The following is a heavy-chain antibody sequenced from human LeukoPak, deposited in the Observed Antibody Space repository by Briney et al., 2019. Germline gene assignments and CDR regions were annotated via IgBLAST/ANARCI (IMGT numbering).Heavy chain of an antibody. CDR2: IYYSGST. D-gene: IGHD2-21*02. Sequence: SETLSLTCTVSGGSISSYYWSWIRQPPGKGLEWIGYIYYSGSTNYNPSPKSRVTISVDTSKNQFSLKLSSVTAADTAVYYCARLGVTAIPGDYWGQGTLVTVSS. J-gene: IGHJ4*02. CDR3: ARLGVTAIPGDY. V-gene: IGHV4-59*01. CDR1: GGSISSYY.